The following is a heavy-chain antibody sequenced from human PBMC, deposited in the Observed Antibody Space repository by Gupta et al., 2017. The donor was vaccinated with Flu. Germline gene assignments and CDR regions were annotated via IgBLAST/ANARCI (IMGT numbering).Heavy chain of an antibody. Sequence: QVQLMQSGGEVKTPGTSVKVSCQASGHSSSNYGVTWVRLVPGQGLQWVGWISAYNGNTNYAKNFQGRVTMTTDTSTSTTFMELRSLTSDDTAVYYCARRKLTGSYNFLEYWGQGTLVTVSS. D-gene: IGHD3-10*01. CDR3: ARRKLTGSYNFLEY. CDR2: ISAYNGNT. J-gene: IGHJ4*02. CDR1: GHSSSNYG. V-gene: IGHV1-18*01.